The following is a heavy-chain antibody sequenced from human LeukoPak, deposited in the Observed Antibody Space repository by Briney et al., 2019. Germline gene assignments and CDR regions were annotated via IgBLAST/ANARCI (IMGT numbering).Heavy chain of an antibody. CDR2: ISDSGLST. V-gene: IGHV3-23*01. Sequence: GGSLRLSCTASGFNFRDYAMTWVRQSPGKGPEWVSTISDSGLSTYYADSVKGRFTISRDNSKNTVFLQMNSLTAEDTAMFYCARDLGFSRNRYFDYWGQGTLVTVSS. J-gene: IGHJ4*02. CDR1: GFNFRDYA. CDR3: ARDLGFSRNRYFDY. D-gene: IGHD2/OR15-2a*01.